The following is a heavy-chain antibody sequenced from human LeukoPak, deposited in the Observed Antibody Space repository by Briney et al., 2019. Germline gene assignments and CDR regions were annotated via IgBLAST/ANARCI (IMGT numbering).Heavy chain of an antibody. CDR2: ISYDGSNK. D-gene: IGHD1-26*01. V-gene: IGHV3-30*18. CDR3: AKGPVSGSRSPLDY. J-gene: IGHJ4*02. CDR1: GFTFFSYG. Sequence: GGSLRLSCAASGFTFFSYGMHWVRQAPGKGLERVAGISYDGSNKYYVDSVKGRFTISRDNSKNTLYLEMISLRIEDTAVYYCAKGPVSGSRSPLDYWGQGTLVTVSS.